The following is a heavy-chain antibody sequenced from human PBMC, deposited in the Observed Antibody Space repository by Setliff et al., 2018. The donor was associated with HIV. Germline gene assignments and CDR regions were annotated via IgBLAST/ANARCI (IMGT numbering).Heavy chain of an antibody. J-gene: IGHJ4*02. CDR3: ARTLYDDY. V-gene: IGHV4-34*01. Sequence: PSETLSLTCAVYGGSFSNYYWSWIRQPPGKGLEWIGEINHSGSTNYNPSLKSRVTISVDTSKHQFSLSLKSVTAADTAVYYCARTLYDDYWGQGTLVTVSS. CDR1: GGSFSNYY. CDR2: INHSGST. D-gene: IGHD5-12*01.